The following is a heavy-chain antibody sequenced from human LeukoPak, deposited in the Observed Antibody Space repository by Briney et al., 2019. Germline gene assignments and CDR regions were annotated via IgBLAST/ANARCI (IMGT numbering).Heavy chain of an antibody. Sequence: PGGSLRLSCAASGFNFADHAMRWVREAPGKGLEWVSAISGISGSTTIYADSVKGRFAVSRDNSRNTLFLQMNSLRAEDTAVYYCAKNYASGRGVPYAMDVWGQGTTATVSS. CDR3: AKNYASGRGVPYAMDV. J-gene: IGHJ6*02. CDR2: ISGISGSTT. V-gene: IGHV3-23*01. D-gene: IGHD3-10*01. CDR1: GFNFADHA.